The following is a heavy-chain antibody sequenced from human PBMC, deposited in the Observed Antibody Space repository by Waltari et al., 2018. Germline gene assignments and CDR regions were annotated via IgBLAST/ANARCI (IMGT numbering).Heavy chain of an antibody. CDR3: ASLNRRDGYTKTPHAFDI. CDR2: INPNSGGT. CDR1: GETFTGYY. J-gene: IGHJ3*02. V-gene: IGHV1-2*06. Sequence: QVQLVQSGAEVKKPGASVKVSCKASGETFTGYYMQWVRQAPGQGLEWMGRINPNSGGTNYAQKFQGRVTMTRDTSISTAYMELSRLRSDDTAVYYCASLNRRDGYTKTPHAFDIWGQGTMVTVSS. D-gene: IGHD5-12*01.